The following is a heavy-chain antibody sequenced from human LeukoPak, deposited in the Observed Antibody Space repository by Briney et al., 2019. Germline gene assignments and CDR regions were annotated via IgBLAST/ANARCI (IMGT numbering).Heavy chain of an antibody. V-gene: IGHV4-39*01. CDR2: IYYSGST. J-gene: IGHJ6*03. CDR3: ASLYRGIFGVVINLSNYYYMDV. Sequence: SETLSLTCTVSGGSISSISYYWGWIRQPPGKGLEWIGSIYYSGSTYYNTSLKSRVTISVDTSKNQCSLKLSSVTAADTAVYYCASLYRGIFGVVINLSNYYYMDVWGKGTTVTVSS. D-gene: IGHD3-3*01. CDR1: GGSISSISYY.